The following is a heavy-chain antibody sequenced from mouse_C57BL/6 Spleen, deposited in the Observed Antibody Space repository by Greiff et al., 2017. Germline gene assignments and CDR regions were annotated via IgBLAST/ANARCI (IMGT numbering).Heavy chain of an antibody. CDR3: TTSSWGDY. J-gene: IGHJ2*01. CDR2: IDPENGDT. D-gene: IGHD1-1*01. Sequence: VQLQQSGAELVRPGASVKLSCTASGFNIKDDYMHWVKQRPEQGLEWIGWIDPENGDTEYASKFQGKATITADTSSNTAYLQLSSLTSEDTAVYYCTTSSWGDYWGQGTTLTVSS. V-gene: IGHV14-4*01. CDR1: GFNIKDDY.